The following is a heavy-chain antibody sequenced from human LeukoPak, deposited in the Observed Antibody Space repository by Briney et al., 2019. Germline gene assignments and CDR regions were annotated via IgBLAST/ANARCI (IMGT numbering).Heavy chain of an antibody. D-gene: IGHD3-10*01. V-gene: IGHV3-7*03. Sequence: GGSLRLSCAASGFTFSSYWMTWVRQAPGKGLEWVANIKHDGSEKYYVDSVKGRFTISRDNAKNSLYLQMSSLRAEDTAVYYCARDDHGWFGELSLDYWGQGTLVTVSS. J-gene: IGHJ4*02. CDR1: GFTFSSYW. CDR2: IKHDGSEK. CDR3: ARDDHGWFGELSLDY.